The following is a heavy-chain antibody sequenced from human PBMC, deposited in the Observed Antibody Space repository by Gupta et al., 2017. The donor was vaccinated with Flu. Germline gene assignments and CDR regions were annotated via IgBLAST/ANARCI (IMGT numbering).Heavy chain of an antibody. CDR3: ARTLSALAFDY. J-gene: IGHJ4*02. CDR1: GFSLSTSGVR. CDR2: IDWDDDK. Sequence: QVTLQESGPALVKPTQTLTLTCAFSGFSLSTSGVRVGWIRQPPGKALEWLARIDWDDDKFYSTSLKTRLTISKDTSKNQVVLTMTNMDPVDTATYYCARTLSALAFDYWGQVALVTVSS. V-gene: IGHV2-70*04. D-gene: IGHD2-21*01.